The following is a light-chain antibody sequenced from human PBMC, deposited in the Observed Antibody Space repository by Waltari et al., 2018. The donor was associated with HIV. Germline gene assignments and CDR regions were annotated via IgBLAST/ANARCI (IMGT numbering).Light chain of an antibody. CDR2: GAS. Sequence: EIVMTQSPATLSVSPGERATLSCRASQSVSNNLAWYQQKPGQAPRLLFYGASTRATGIPARFSGSGSGTEFTLTISSLQSEDFAIYYCQQYSHWPRAFGQGTKVDIK. J-gene: IGKJ1*01. V-gene: IGKV3-15*01. CDR3: QQYSHWPRA. CDR1: QSVSNN.